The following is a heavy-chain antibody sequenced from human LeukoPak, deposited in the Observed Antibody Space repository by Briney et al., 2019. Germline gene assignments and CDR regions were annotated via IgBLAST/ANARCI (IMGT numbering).Heavy chain of an antibody. Sequence: PGGSLRLSCAASGFSFGTFAMHWVRQAPGKGLEWVARIESYSDGGTTDYVAPVKGRFTISRDDAKNTLFLQMNSLKTEDSALYYCSMDFYYFWSGPQWGQGSLVTVSS. D-gene: IGHD3-3*01. CDR1: GFSFGTFA. J-gene: IGHJ4*02. CDR2: IESYSDGGTT. CDR3: SMDFYYFWSGPQ. V-gene: IGHV3-15*04.